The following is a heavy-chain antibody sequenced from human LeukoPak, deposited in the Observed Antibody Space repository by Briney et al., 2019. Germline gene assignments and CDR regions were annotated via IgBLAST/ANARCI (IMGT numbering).Heavy chain of an antibody. D-gene: IGHD5-24*01. CDR1: RFTFSSSA. Sequence: GGSLRLSCAASRFTFSSSAMSWVRQAPGKGLEWASTISGSGGSTYSTDSVKGRFTISRDNSKSTLYLQMNSLRVEDTAIYYCAKGGPQFFDYWGQGTLVTVSS. V-gene: IGHV3-23*01. CDR2: ISGSGGST. J-gene: IGHJ4*02. CDR3: AKGGPQFFDY.